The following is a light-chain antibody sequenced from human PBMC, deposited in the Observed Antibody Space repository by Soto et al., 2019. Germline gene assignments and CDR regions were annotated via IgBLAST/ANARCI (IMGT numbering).Light chain of an antibody. CDR2: VGTGGIVG. Sequence: QSVLTQPPSASASLGASVTLTCTLSSGYSNYKVDWYQQRPGKGPRFVMRVGTGGIVGSKGDGIPDRFSVLGSGLNRYLTIKNIQEEDESDYHCGADHGSGSNFVVFGGGTKVTV. CDR1: SGYSNYK. CDR3: GADHGSGSNFVV. J-gene: IGLJ2*01. V-gene: IGLV9-49*01.